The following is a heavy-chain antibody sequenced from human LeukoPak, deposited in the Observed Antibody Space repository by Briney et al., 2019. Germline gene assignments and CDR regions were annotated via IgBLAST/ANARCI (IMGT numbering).Heavy chain of an antibody. J-gene: IGHJ2*01. D-gene: IGHD3-22*01. CDR3: ARAMIVVIITPPGYFDL. CDR1: GGSFSGYY. V-gene: IGHV4-34*01. Sequence: PSETLSLTCAVYGGSFSGYYWSWIGQPPGKGLEWIGEINHSGSTNYNPSLKSRVTISIDTSKNQFSLKLSSVTAADTAVYYCARAMIVVIITPPGYFDLWGRGTLVTVSS. CDR2: INHSGST.